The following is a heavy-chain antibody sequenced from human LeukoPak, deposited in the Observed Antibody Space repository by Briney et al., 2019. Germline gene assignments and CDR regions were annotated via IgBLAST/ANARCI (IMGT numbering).Heavy chain of an antibody. CDR2: ISGSGPYT. Sequence: GGSLRLSCAASGFTFSSYAMSWVRQAPGKGLEWVSGISGSGPYTFYTDSVKVRFTISRDSSKNTLYLQMNSLRAEDTALYYCAKHGYCSGISCFFDFWGQGTLVTVSS. CDR1: GFTFSSYA. V-gene: IGHV3-23*01. CDR3: AKHGYCSGISCFFDF. J-gene: IGHJ4*02. D-gene: IGHD2-2*03.